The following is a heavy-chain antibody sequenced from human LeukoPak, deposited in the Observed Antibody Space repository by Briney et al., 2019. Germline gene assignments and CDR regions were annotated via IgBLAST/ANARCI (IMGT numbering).Heavy chain of an antibody. D-gene: IGHD2-2*01. CDR1: GFTSSDYY. CDR2: ISSSGSTI. CDR3: ARDRGYCSSTSCFPGRYNWFDP. Sequence: GGSLRLSCAASGFTSSDYYMSWIRQAPGKGLEWVSYISSSGSTIYYADSVKGRFTISRDNAKNSLYLQMNSLRAEDTAVYYCARDRGYCSSTSCFPGRYNWFDPWGQGTLVTVSS. V-gene: IGHV3-11*01. J-gene: IGHJ5*02.